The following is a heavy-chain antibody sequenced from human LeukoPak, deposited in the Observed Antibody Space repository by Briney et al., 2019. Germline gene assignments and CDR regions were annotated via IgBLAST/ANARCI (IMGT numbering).Heavy chain of an antibody. Sequence: ASVKVSCKASGYTFTSYAMHWVRQAPGQRFEWMGWINAGNGNTKYSQKFQGRVTITRDTSASTAYMELSSLRCEDTAVYYCAYSSSWYLYYFDYWGQGTLVTVSS. V-gene: IGHV1-3*01. D-gene: IGHD6-13*01. CDR1: GYTFTSYA. CDR2: INAGNGNT. J-gene: IGHJ4*02. CDR3: AYSSSWYLYYFDY.